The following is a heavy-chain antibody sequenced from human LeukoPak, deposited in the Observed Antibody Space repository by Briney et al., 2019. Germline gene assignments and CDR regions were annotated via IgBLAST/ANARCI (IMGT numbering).Heavy chain of an antibody. CDR3: ARGQYSPDY. Sequence: GRSLRLSCAAPGFTFSSHGMHWVRQAPGKGLEWVAVIWYDGSNKYYTDSVKGRFTISRDNSKNTLYLQMNSLRAEDTAVYYCARGQYSPDYWGQGTLVTVSS. CDR2: IWYDGSNK. D-gene: IGHD2-15*01. J-gene: IGHJ4*02. CDR1: GFTFSSHG. V-gene: IGHV3-33*01.